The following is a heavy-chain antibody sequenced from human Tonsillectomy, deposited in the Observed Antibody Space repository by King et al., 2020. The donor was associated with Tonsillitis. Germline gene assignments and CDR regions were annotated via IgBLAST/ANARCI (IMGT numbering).Heavy chain of an antibody. Sequence: VQLQESGPGLVKPSETLSLTCTVSGGSISNHYWSWIRQPPGKTLEWIGYIYYTGSTKYNPSLKSRVTISMDTSKNQFSLRLSSVTAADSAVYYCAREYCNNTSCYFFDYGGEGTLGTVSS. D-gene: IGHD2-2*01. CDR3: AREYCNNTSCYFFDY. V-gene: IGHV4-59*11. CDR2: IYYTGST. J-gene: IGHJ4*02. CDR1: GGSISNHY.